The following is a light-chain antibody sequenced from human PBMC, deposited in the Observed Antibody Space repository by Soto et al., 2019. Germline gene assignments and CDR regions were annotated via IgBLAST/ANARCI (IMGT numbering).Light chain of an antibody. V-gene: IGKV3-20*01. CDR3: QQYGSSPRT. CDR2: GAS. CDR1: QSVSSSY. J-gene: IGKJ1*01. Sequence: ETVLTQSPATLCWVGGESTTLSCRASQSVSSSYLAWYQQKPGQAPRLLIYGASSRATGIPDRFSGSGSGTDFTLTISSLEPEDFAVYYCQQYGSSPRTFDQGTKVDIK.